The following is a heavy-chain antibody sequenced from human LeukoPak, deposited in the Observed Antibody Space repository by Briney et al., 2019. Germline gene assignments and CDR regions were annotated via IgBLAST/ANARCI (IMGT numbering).Heavy chain of an antibody. Sequence: SETLSLTCTVSGGSISSYYWSWIRQPPGKGLEWIGYIYYSGSTYYNPSLKSRVTISVDTSKNQFSQKLSSVTAADTAVYYCARHPNPYYYDSSGLFDYWGQGTLVTVSS. CDR2: IYYSGST. CDR1: GGSISSYY. CDR3: ARHPNPYYYDSSGLFDY. J-gene: IGHJ4*02. V-gene: IGHV4-59*08. D-gene: IGHD3-22*01.